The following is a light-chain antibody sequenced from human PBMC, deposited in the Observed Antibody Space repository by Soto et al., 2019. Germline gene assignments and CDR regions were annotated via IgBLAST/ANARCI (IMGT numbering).Light chain of an antibody. CDR3: QQLFDSPIT. CDR1: QVISTS. J-gene: IGKJ5*01. CDR2: AAS. Sequence: DIQMPQSPSTLSGSVGARVTITCRASQVISTSLARYQVKPGKAHKLLIYAASTLESGVPSRFSATVSGTEFSLTITSLQPEDFATYYCQQLFDSPITVGQGTRLEN. V-gene: IGKV1-9*01.